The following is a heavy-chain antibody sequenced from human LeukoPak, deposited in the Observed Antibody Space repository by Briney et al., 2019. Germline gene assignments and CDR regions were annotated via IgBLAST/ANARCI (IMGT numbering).Heavy chain of an antibody. CDR3: ARGEEDFWSGYYFDY. Sequence: PGGSLRLSCAATGFTFTNYWMSWVRQAPGKGLEWVANIKADGSEKFYVDSVKGRFTISRDNAKNSLYLQMSSLRSEDTAVYYCARGEEDFWSGYYFDYWGQGTLVTVSS. J-gene: IGHJ4*02. D-gene: IGHD3-3*01. V-gene: IGHV3-7*03. CDR2: IKADGSEK. CDR1: GFTFTNYW.